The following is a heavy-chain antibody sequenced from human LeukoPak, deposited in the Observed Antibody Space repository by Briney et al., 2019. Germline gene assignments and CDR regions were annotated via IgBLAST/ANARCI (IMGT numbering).Heavy chain of an antibody. CDR1: GYTFTSHG. CDR3: AKGDSGYDSFDAFDI. CDR2: IIPIFGTA. D-gene: IGHD5-12*01. J-gene: IGHJ3*02. Sequence: SVKVSCKASGYTFTSHGISWVRQAPGQGLEWMGGIIPIFGTANYAQKFQGRVTITADKSTSTAYMELSSLRSEDTAVYYCAKGDSGYDSFDAFDIWGQGTMVTVSS. V-gene: IGHV1-69*06.